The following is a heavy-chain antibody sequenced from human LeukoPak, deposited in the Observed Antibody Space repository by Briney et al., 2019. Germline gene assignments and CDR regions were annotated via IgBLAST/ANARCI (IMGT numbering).Heavy chain of an antibody. CDR3: ARPGDDSSGYSELTGDAFDI. J-gene: IGHJ3*02. CDR2: MNPNSGNT. Sequence: ASVNVSCMPSVYTFTNYDINWVRQAAGQGLEWMGWMNPNSGNTGYAQNLQGRVTMTRNTSISTAYTELSSLRSEDTAVYYCARPGDDSSGYSELTGDAFDIWGQGTMVTVSS. D-gene: IGHD3-22*01. V-gene: IGHV1-8*01. CDR1: VYTFTNYD.